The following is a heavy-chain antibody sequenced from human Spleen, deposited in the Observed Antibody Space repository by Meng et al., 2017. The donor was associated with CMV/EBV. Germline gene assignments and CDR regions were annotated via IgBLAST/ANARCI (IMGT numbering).Heavy chain of an antibody. CDR2: IYFSGST. J-gene: IGHJ6*02. CDR1: GGSISSSSYY. Sequence: SETLSLTCTVSGGSISSSSYYWGWVRQPPGKGLDWIGSIYFSGSTYNNPSLRSRVSMSVDTSKNQFSLKLTSVTAADTAVYFCARGKGVVPTAIGWDYYYGLDVWGQGTTVTVSS. D-gene: IGHD2-2*01. CDR3: ARGKGVVPTAIGWDYYYGLDV. V-gene: IGHV4-39*07.